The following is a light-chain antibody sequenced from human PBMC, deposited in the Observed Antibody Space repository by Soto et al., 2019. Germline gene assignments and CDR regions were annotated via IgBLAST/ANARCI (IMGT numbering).Light chain of an antibody. CDR2: SGA. V-gene: IGKV3-20*01. CDR3: QRYGSSRT. CDR1: QSVSSSY. J-gene: IGKJ1*01. Sequence: ELVLTQSPGTLSLSPGERATLSCTASQSVSSSYLAWYQQKPGQAPRLLIHSGASRATGIPDRFSASGSGTDFTLTISSLEPEDSAVYYCQRYGSSRTFGQGTKVEIK.